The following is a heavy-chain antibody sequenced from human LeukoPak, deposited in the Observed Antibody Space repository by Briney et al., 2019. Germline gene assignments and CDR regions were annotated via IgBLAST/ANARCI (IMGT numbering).Heavy chain of an antibody. J-gene: IGHJ5*02. D-gene: IGHD3-10*01. CDR1: GVSISSSYYY. Sequence: KSSETLSLTCTVSGVSISSSYYYWGWIRQPPGKGLEWIGSIYYSGSTYYNPSLKSRVTISVDTSKNQFSLKLRSVTAADTAVYYCARHTLIWFGELFPKLGWFDPWGQGTLVTVSS. CDR3: ARHTLIWFGELFPKLGWFDP. V-gene: IGHV4-39*01. CDR2: IYYSGST.